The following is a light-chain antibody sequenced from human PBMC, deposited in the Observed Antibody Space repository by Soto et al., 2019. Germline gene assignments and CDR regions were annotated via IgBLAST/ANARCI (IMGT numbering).Light chain of an antibody. J-gene: IGKJ1*01. CDR3: QQYGSSPWT. V-gene: IGKV3-20*01. CDR2: RAS. Sequence: ETVLTQSTGTLSLSPGERATLSCRASQTIRSNYLAWYRQTPGQAPRLLIYRASNRATGIADRFSGSGSGTDFTLIISRLEPEDFALYYCQQYGSSPWTFGQGTKVEIK. CDR1: QTIRSNY.